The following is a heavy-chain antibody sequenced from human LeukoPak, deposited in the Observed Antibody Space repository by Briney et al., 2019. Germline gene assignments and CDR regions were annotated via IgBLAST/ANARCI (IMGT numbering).Heavy chain of an antibody. J-gene: IGHJ6*02. Sequence: GGSLRLSCAASGFTFSSYWMSWVRQAPGKGLEWVANIKQDGSEKYYVDSVKGRFTISRDNAKNSLYLQMNSLRAEDTAVYYCARVGKDDFWSGYPYHGMDVWGQGTTVTVSS. CDR2: IKQDGSEK. CDR3: ARVGKDDFWSGYPYHGMDV. V-gene: IGHV3-7*03. D-gene: IGHD3-3*01. CDR1: GFTFSSYW.